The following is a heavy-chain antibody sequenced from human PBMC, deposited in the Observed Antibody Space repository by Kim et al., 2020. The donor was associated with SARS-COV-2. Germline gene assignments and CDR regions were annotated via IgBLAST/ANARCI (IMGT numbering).Heavy chain of an antibody. CDR3: ARTPSGADYWFDP. D-gene: IGHD1-26*01. Sequence: SVKVSCKASGGTFSSYAISWVRQAPGQGLEWMGGIIPIFGTANYAQKFQGRVTITADESTSTAYMELSSLRSEDTAVYYCARTPSGADYWFDPWGQGTLVTVSS. CDR2: IIPIFGTA. J-gene: IGHJ5*02. V-gene: IGHV1-69*13. CDR1: GGTFSSYA.